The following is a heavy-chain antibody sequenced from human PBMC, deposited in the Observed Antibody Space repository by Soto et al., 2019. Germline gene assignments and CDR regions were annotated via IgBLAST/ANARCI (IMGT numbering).Heavy chain of an antibody. J-gene: IGHJ6*02. Sequence: SLRLSCAASGFSFSTYLMSWVRQAPGKGLEWVANIKQGGNEKFYVDSVKGRFTISRDNDKKSLYLQMDSLRVEDTAVYYCVGALTYEVPYYYYGMDVWGQGTTVTVSS. CDR3: VGALTYEVPYYYYGMDV. D-gene: IGHD3-16*01. CDR1: GFSFSTYL. CDR2: IKQGGNEK. V-gene: IGHV3-7*01.